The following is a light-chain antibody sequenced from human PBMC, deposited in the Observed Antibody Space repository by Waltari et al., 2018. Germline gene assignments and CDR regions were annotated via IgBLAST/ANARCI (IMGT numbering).Light chain of an antibody. J-gene: IGKJ1*01. CDR1: QSVSKY. V-gene: IGKV3-20*01. CDR2: DAS. Sequence: DIVLTQSPGTLSLSPAERATLSCRASQSVSKYLAWYQQRPGQAPRLLIYDASIRATGIPDRFSGSGSGTDFSLTISRLEPEDFAVYYCQKYVNLPATFGQGTKVEIK. CDR3: QKYVNLPAT.